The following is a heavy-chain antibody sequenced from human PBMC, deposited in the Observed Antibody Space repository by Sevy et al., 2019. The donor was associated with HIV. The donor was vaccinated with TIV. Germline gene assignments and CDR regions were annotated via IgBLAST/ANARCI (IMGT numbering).Heavy chain of an antibody. CDR1: GGSISSSSYY. D-gene: IGHD6-13*01. CDR2: IYYSGST. Sequence: SETLSLTCTVSGGSISSSSYYWGWIRQPPGKGLEWIGSIYYSGSTYYNPSLKSRVTISVDTSKNKFSLKLSSVTAADTAVYYCARPSEYSSSWYGSYYYYGMDVWGQGTTATLSS. J-gene: IGHJ6*02. CDR3: ARPSEYSSSWYGSYYYYGMDV. V-gene: IGHV4-39*01.